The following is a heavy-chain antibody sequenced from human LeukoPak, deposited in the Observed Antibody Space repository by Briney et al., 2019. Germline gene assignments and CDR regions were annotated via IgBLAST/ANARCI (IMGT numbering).Heavy chain of an antibody. CDR1: GGSISSSSYC. V-gene: IGHV4-39*01. J-gene: IGHJ4*02. CDR2: IYYSGST. CDR3: ARHLATRTMVYFDY. Sequence: PSETLSLTCTVSGGSISSSSYCWGWLRQPPGKGREGIGSIYYSGSTYYHPSLKSRVTISVDTSKNQFSLKLSSVTAADSAVYYCARHLATRTMVYFDYWGQGTLVTVSS. D-gene: IGHD3-10*01.